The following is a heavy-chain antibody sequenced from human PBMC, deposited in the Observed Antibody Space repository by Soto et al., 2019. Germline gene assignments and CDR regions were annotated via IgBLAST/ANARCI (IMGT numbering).Heavy chain of an antibody. V-gene: IGHV3-23*01. J-gene: IGHJ4*02. CDR3: APGCDMATFWTD. CDR1: GFTFGSYA. D-gene: IGHD3-3*01. Sequence: EVQLLESGGGLVKPGGSLRLSCVASGFTFGSYAMSWVRQAPGQGLDWVSTISGGDTTQYAESVKGRFTISRDKAKNTLYLQMNTLRVEDTAVYYCAPGCDMATFWTDWGQGTLVTVSS. CDR2: ISGGDTT.